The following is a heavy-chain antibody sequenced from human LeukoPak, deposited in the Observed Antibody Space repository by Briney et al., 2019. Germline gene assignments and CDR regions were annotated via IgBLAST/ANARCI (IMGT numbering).Heavy chain of an antibody. J-gene: IGHJ4*02. V-gene: IGHV1-2*06. D-gene: IGHD3-16*01. Sequence: ASVKVSCKASGYTFTGYYVHWVRQAPGQGLEWMGRINPNSGDTNYAQKFQGRVTMTRDTPISTAYMELSGLTSDDTAMYYCARRGSEFDSWGQGTLVTVSS. CDR2: INPNSGDT. CDR3: ARRGSEFDS. CDR1: GYTFTGYY.